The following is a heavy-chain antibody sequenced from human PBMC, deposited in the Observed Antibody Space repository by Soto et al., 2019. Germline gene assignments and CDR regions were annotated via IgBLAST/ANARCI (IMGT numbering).Heavy chain of an antibody. V-gene: IGHV3-53*01. CDR1: GFTVSNNY. J-gene: IGHJ4*02. CDR2: IYSGGNT. Sequence: GALRLSCAASGFTVSNNYMRWVRQAPGKGLEWVSLIYSGGNTHYADSVKGRFTISRDNSKNTLFPQMSSLRVEDTAVYYCARDPPGIAASGAGGWGQGTLVTVSS. CDR3: ARDPPGIAASGAGG. D-gene: IGHD6-13*01.